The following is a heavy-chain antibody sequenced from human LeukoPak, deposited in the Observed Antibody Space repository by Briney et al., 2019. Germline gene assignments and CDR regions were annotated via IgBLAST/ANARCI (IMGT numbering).Heavy chain of an antibody. J-gene: IGHJ4*02. CDR1: GGSIHTYY. CDR2: IDYSGST. CDR3: ARAGHNGYEIDY. Sequence: SETLSLTCTVSGGSIHTYYWSWIRQSPGKGLEWIGYIDYSGSTNYNPSLRSRVTMSIDTSKKQFSLKLTSVTAADTAVCYCARAGHNGYEIDYWGQGTLLTVSS. D-gene: IGHD5-12*01. V-gene: IGHV4-59*01.